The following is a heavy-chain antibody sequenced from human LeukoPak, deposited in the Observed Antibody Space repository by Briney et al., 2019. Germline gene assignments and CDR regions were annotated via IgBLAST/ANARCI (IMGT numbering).Heavy chain of an antibody. J-gene: IGHJ5*02. CDR3: AKLAELVVTNNWFDP. CDR1: GFTFSSYA. D-gene: IGHD2-15*01. CDR2: IRYDGTNT. Sequence: GGSLRLSCTASGFTFSSYAMHWVRQAPAKGLEWLAFIRYDGTNTHYADSVKGRFTISRDNSENTLYLQMNTLTIEDTAVYYCAKLAELVVTNNWFDPWGQGTLVTVSS. V-gene: IGHV3-30*02.